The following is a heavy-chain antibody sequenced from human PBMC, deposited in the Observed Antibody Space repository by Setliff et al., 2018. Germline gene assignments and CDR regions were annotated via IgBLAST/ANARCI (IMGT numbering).Heavy chain of an antibody. Sequence: SETLSLTCVVSGYSITNGYYWGWIRQPPGKGLEWIGSINHGGDTSYNPSLQSRVAISVDTSKNQFSLKLSSVTAADTAVYYCVRRTYYYDTSPMGWFDPWGQGILVT. CDR1: GYSITNGYY. CDR2: INHGGDT. CDR3: VRRTYYYDTSPMGWFDP. J-gene: IGHJ5*02. V-gene: IGHV4-38-2*01. D-gene: IGHD3-22*01.